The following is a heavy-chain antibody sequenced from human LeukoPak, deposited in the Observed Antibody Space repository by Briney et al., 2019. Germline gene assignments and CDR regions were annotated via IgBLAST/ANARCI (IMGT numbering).Heavy chain of an antibody. J-gene: IGHJ4*02. CDR2: ISAYNGNT. Sequence: ASVKFSCKASGYTFTSYAMHWVRQAPGQRLEWMGWISAYNGNTNYAQKLQGRVTMTTDTSTSTAYMELRSLRSDDTAVYYCARDQELLWFGELGIDYWGQGTLVTVSS. CDR3: ARDQELLWFGELGIDY. CDR1: GYTFTSYA. D-gene: IGHD3-10*01. V-gene: IGHV1-18*01.